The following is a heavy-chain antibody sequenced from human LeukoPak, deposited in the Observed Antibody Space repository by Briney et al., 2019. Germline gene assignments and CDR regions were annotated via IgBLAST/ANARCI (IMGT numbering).Heavy chain of an antibody. CDR2: IYPGDSDT. D-gene: IGHD6-6*01. V-gene: IGHV5-51*01. CDR1: GYSFTSYW. Sequence: GESLKISCKGSGYSFTSYWIGWVRQMPGKGLEWMGIIYPGDSDTRYSPSFQGQVTISADKSISTAYLQWSSLKASDTTMYYCARTSIAARPPSVPDAFDIWGQGTMVTVSS. J-gene: IGHJ3*02. CDR3: ARTSIAARPPSVPDAFDI.